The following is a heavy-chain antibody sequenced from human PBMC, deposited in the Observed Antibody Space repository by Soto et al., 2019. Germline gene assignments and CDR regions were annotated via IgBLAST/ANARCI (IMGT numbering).Heavy chain of an antibody. V-gene: IGHV1-18*01. CDR2: ISGYNANT. D-gene: IGHD2-8*02. Sequence: QAQLVQSGSEVKRPGASVKVSCRSFDNTFTYYGINWVRQAPGQGLAWLGWISGYNANTKEAQKFQDRVSMTADTSTRTAYLEVRSLTSDDTGVYFCAAPGGHHFGLDVWGQGTTVTVSS. CDR1: DNTFTYYG. CDR3: AAPGGHHFGLDV. J-gene: IGHJ6*02.